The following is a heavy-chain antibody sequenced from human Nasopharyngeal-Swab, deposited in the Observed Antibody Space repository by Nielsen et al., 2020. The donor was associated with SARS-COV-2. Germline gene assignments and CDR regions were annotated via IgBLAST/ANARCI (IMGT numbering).Heavy chain of an antibody. V-gene: IGHV3-30*03. CDR2: ISYDGSNK. J-gene: IGHJ4*02. D-gene: IGHD5-18*01. Sequence: GGSLRLSCAASGFTFSSYSMNWVRQAPGKGLEWVAVISYDGSNKYYADSVKGRFTISRDNSKNTLYLQMNSLRAEDTAVYYCARDLGGYSYGDYWGQGTLVTVSS. CDR1: GFTFSSYS. CDR3: ARDLGGYSYGDY.